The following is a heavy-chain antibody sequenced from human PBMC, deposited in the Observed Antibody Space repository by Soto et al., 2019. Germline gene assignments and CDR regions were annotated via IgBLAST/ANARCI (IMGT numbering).Heavy chain of an antibody. V-gene: IGHV3-23*01. CDR3: AKDRPTTSSSKMDV. Sequence: HPGWSLGLSCAASGLTFENSGMSWVCQAKEKGLEWVSTISGGGDGTYYADSVKGRFTISRDNSKNTMYLQMDSLRAEDTAVYYCAKDRPTTSSSKMDVLGKGTTVTVSS. CDR1: GLTFENSG. D-gene: IGHD6-6*01. CDR2: ISGGGDGT. J-gene: IGHJ6*04.